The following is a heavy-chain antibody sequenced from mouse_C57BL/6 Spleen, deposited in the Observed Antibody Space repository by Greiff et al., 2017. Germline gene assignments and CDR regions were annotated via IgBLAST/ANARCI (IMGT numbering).Heavy chain of an antibody. CDR2: IYPGDGDT. CDR3: ARIYYGSSPFAY. J-gene: IGHJ3*01. CDR1: GYAFSSYW. Sequence: VQLQESGAELVKPGASVKISCKASGYAFSSYWMNWVKQRPGKGLEWIGQIYPGDGDTNYNGKFKGKATLTADKSSSTAYMQLSSLTSEDSAVYFCARIYYGSSPFAYWGQGTLVTVSA. D-gene: IGHD1-1*01. V-gene: IGHV1-80*01.